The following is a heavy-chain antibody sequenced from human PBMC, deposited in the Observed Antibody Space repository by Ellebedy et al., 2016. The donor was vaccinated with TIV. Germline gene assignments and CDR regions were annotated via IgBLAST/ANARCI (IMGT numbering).Heavy chain of an antibody. Sequence: GESLKISCAASGFTFSSYAMSWVRQAPGKGLEWVSAISGSGGSTYYADSVKGRFTISRDNSKNTLYLQMNSLRAEDTAVYYCAKDRRDVVVVVAATQDGMDVWGQGTTVTVSS. J-gene: IGHJ6*02. D-gene: IGHD2-15*01. CDR2: ISGSGGST. CDR1: GFTFSSYA. CDR3: AKDRRDVVVVVAATQDGMDV. V-gene: IGHV3-23*01.